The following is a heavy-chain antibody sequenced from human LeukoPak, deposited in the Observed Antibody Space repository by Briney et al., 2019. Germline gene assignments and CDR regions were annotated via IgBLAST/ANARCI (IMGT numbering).Heavy chain of an antibody. CDR2: IYYSGST. D-gene: IGHD3-16*01. CDR1: GGSISSYY. CDR3: ARDRGIMITFGTERDDY. J-gene: IGHJ4*02. Sequence: SETLSLTCTVSGGSISSYYWSWIRQPPGKGLEWIGYIYYSGSTNYNPSLKSRVTISVDTSKNQFSLKLSSVTAADTAVYYCARDRGIMITFGTERDDYWGQGTLVTVSS. V-gene: IGHV4-59*01.